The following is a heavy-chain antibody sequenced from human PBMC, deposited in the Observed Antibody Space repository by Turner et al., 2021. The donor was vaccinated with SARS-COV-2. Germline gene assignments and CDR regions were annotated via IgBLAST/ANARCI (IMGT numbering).Heavy chain of an antibody. Sequence: QVQLVQSGAEVKKLGSSVKVSCKPSEGTFSSYAVTWVRQAPGQGLEWMGGIIPIFGTANYAQKFQGRVTITADESTSTAYMELSSLRSEDTAVYYCARDYIGPLHYWGQGTLVTVSS. D-gene: IGHD2-15*01. CDR2: IIPIFGTA. J-gene: IGHJ4*02. CDR3: ARDYIGPLHY. CDR1: EGTFSSYA. V-gene: IGHV1-69*01.